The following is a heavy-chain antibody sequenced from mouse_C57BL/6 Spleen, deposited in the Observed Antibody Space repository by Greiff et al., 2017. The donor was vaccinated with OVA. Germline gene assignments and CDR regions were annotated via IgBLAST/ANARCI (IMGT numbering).Heavy chain of an antibody. CDR1: GYTFTSYW. Sequence: QVQLQQPGAELVRPGSSVKLSCKASGYTFTSYWMHWVKQRPIQGLEWIGNIDPSDSETHYNQKFKDKATLTVDKSSSPAYMQLSSLPSEDSAVLYCARERVLLRFAYWGQGTLVTVSA. D-gene: IGHD1-1*01. CDR3: ARERVLLRFAY. J-gene: IGHJ3*01. V-gene: IGHV1-52*01. CDR2: IDPSDSET.